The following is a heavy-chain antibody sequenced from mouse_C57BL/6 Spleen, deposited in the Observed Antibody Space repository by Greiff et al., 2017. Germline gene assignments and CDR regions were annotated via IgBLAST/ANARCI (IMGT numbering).Heavy chain of an antibody. CDR3: AREELGPAWFAY. CDR1: GYSITSGYY. V-gene: IGHV3-6*01. Sequence: ESGPGLVKPSQSLSLTCSVTGYSITSGYYWNWIRQFPGNKLEWMGYISYDGSNNYNPSLKNRISITRDTSKNQFFLKLNSVTTEDTATYDCAREELGPAWFAYWGQGTLVTVSA. D-gene: IGHD4-1*01. CDR2: ISYDGSN. J-gene: IGHJ3*01.